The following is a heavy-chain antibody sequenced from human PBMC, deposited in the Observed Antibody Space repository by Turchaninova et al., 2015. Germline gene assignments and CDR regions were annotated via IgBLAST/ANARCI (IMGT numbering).Heavy chain of an antibody. D-gene: IGHD6-19*01. J-gene: IGHJ4*02. CDR1: GYTFTSYA. CDR3: ARRSSGLDY. CDR2: ITAGKGNP. V-gene: IGHV1-3*01. Sequence: QVQLVQSGAEVKKPGASVKVSCKASGYTFTSYAMHWVRQAPGQRLGGMGWITAGKGNPKCSKKFQGRVTINRDTAASKAYMEQSSLRSEDTAVYYCARRSSGLDYWGQGTLVTVSS.